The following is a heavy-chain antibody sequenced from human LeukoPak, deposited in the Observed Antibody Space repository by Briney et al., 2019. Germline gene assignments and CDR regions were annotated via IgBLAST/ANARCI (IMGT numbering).Heavy chain of an antibody. V-gene: IGHV4-39*07. CDR2: IYYSGST. CDR3: ARVVGNSVYFDY. J-gene: IGHJ4*02. Sequence: SETLSLTCTVSGGSISSSSYYWGWIRQPPGKGLEWIGSIYYSGSTYYNPSLKSRVTISVDTSKNQFSLKLSSVTAADTAVYYCARVVGNSVYFDYWGQGTLVTVSS. D-gene: IGHD4-23*01. CDR1: GGSISSSSYY.